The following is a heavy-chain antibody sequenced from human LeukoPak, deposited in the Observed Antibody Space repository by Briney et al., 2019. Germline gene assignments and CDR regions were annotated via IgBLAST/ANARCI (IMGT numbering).Heavy chain of an antibody. Sequence: PGGSLRLSCAASGFTFSSYGMHWVRQAPGKGLEWVAVISYDGSNKYCADSVKGRFTISRDNSKNTLYLQMNSLRAEDTAVYYCAKLGYDFWSGYGNYYYYGMDVWGQGTTVTVSS. D-gene: IGHD3-3*01. CDR1: GFTFSSYG. V-gene: IGHV3-30*18. CDR3: AKLGYDFWSGYGNYYYYGMDV. CDR2: ISYDGSNK. J-gene: IGHJ6*02.